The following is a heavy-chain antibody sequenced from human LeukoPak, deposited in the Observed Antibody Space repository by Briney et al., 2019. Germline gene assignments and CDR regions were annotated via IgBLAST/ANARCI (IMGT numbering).Heavy chain of an antibody. D-gene: IGHD1-1*01. CDR2: IVIGSGDT. V-gene: IGHV1-58*01. CDR3: AAETTGTKGEFDP. CDR1: GFTFITST. Sequence: SVKVSCKASGFTFITSTVQWVRQARGQRLEWIGWIVIGSGDTSHAQNFQERIAITRDTSTSTAYMELSSLTSEDTAVYYCAAETTGTKGEFDPWGQGTLVTVSS. J-gene: IGHJ5*02.